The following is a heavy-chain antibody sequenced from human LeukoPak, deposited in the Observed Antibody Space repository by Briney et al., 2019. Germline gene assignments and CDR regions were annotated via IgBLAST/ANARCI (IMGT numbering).Heavy chain of an antibody. CDR1: GVSISSYY. D-gene: IGHD3-22*01. V-gene: IGHV4-59*12. CDR3: VRVIGAPSYYYYMDV. Sequence: PSETLSLTCTVSGVSISSYYWSWIRQPPGKGLEWIGYIYHSGSTYYNPSLKSRVTISVDRSKNQFSLKLSSVTAADTAVYYCVRVIGAPSYYYYMDVWGKGTTVTVSS. J-gene: IGHJ6*03. CDR2: IYHSGST.